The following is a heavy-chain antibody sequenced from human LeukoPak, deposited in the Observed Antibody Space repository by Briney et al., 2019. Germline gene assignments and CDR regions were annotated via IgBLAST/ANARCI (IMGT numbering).Heavy chain of an antibody. J-gene: IGHJ4*02. Sequence: QPGGSLRLSCAASGFTFSDHYMDWVRQAPGKGLVWVSRIDSDGSTTKYADSVKGRFTISRDNAKNTLYLQMNSLRAEDTAVYYCARVPPGDSYGNYWSQGTLVTVSS. V-gene: IGHV3-74*01. CDR3: ARVPPGDSYGNY. D-gene: IGHD5-18*01. CDR2: IDSDGSTT. CDR1: GFTFSDHY.